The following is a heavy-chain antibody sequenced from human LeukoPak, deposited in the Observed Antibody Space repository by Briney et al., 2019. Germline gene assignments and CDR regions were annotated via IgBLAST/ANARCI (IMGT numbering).Heavy chain of an antibody. Sequence: ASVKVSCKASGYTFTGYYMHWVRQAPGQGLEWMGWINPNSGGTNYAQKLQGRVTMTTDTSTDTVYMELRSLRSDDTAVYYCARGEHGTTWFVDYWGQGTQVTVSS. V-gene: IGHV1-2*02. CDR2: INPNSGGT. D-gene: IGHD6-13*01. CDR1: GYTFTGYY. CDR3: ARGEHGTTWFVDY. J-gene: IGHJ4*02.